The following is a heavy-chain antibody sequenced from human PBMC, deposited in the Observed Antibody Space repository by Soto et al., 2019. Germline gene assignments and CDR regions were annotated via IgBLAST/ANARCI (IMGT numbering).Heavy chain of an antibody. Sequence: KFQGRVTITRHTSASTAYMELSSLRSEDTAVYYCARDMGFGLSDYWGQGTLVTVSS. J-gene: IGHJ4*02. CDR3: ARDMGFGLSDY. V-gene: IGHV1-3*01. D-gene: IGHD3-10*01.